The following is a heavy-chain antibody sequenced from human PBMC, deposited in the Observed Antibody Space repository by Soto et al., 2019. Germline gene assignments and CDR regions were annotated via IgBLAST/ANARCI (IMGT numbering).Heavy chain of an antibody. D-gene: IGHD6-13*01. J-gene: IGHJ5*02. CDR3: ARLGDESWAAAQYNWFDP. V-gene: IGHV3-30-3*01. CDR1: GFTFSSYA. Sequence: GGSLRLSCAASGFTFSSYAMHWVRQAPGKGLEWVAVISYDGSNKYYADSVKGRFTISRDNSKNTLYLQMNSLRAEDTAVYYCARLGDESWAAAQYNWFDPWGQGTLVTVSS. CDR2: ISYDGSNK.